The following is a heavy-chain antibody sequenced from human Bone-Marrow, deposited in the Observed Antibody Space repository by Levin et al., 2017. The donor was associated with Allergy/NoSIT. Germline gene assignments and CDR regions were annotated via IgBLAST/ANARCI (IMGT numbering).Heavy chain of an antibody. CDR1: GFTLSSYS. CDR2: ISHDGRHI. D-gene: IGHD3-22*01. V-gene: IGHV3-21*01. CDR3: VKDDTSGLFHDF. Sequence: GESLKISCVVSGFTLSSYSVNWIRQTPGKGLEWVSSISHDGRHIYYSDSVRGRFTTSRDNTKKSVYLQMGSLRADDTAVYYCVKDDTSGLFHDFWGQGTLVTVSS. J-gene: IGHJ4*02.